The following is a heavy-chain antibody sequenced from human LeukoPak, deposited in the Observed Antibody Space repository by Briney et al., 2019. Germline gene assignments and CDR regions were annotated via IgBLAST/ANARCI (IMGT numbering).Heavy chain of an antibody. CDR3: AKDGGGTIFGMVIILHYMDV. J-gene: IGHJ6*03. V-gene: IGHV3-23*01. CDR1: GFIFSDYV. CDR2: ISGSGGST. Sequence: GGSLRLSCAASGFIFSDYVMNWVRQAPGKGLEWVSTISGSGGSTYYADSVKGRFTISRENSKNTLYLQMNSLRAEDTAVYHCAKDGGGTIFGMVIILHYMDVWGKGTTVTVSS. D-gene: IGHD3-3*01.